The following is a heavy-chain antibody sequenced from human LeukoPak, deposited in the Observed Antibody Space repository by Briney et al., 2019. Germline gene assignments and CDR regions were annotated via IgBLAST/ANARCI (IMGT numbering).Heavy chain of an antibody. CDR1: GFTFSSYA. Sequence: GGSLRLSCAASGFTFSSYAMSWVRQAPGKGLEWVSAISGSGGSTYYADSVKGRFTISRDNSKNTLYLQMNSLRAEDTAVYYCATGGVVPAAIRSRTNWFDPWGQGTLVTVSS. J-gene: IGHJ5*02. D-gene: IGHD2-2*02. CDR2: ISGSGGST. V-gene: IGHV3-23*01. CDR3: ATGGVVPAAIRSRTNWFDP.